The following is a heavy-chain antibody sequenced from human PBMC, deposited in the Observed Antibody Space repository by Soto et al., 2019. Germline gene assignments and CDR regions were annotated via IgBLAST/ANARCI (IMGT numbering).Heavy chain of an antibody. V-gene: IGHV1-18*01. CDR1: GYTFTSYG. D-gene: IGHD6-13*01. CDR2: ISAYNGNT. CDR3: ARADRIAAAGNLGSNWFDP. J-gene: IGHJ5*02. Sequence: ASVKVSCKASGYTFTSYGISWVRQAPGQGLEWMGWISAYNGNTNYAQKLQGRVTMTTDTSTSTAYMELRSLRSDDTAVYYCARADRIAAAGNLGSNWFDPWGQGTLVTVSS.